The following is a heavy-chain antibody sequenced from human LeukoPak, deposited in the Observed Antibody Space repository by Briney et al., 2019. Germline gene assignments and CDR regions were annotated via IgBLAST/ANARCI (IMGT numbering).Heavy chain of an antibody. CDR3: ARGPNDVGATGHT. Sequence: PGGSLRLSCAASGFTLSSYAMSWVRQAPGKGLEWVSAISGSGGSTYYADSVKGRFTISRDNSKNALYLQMNSLRAEDTAMYFCARGPNDVGATGHTWGQGTLVTVSS. J-gene: IGHJ5*02. D-gene: IGHD2-8*01. CDR1: GFTLSSYA. CDR2: ISGSGGST. V-gene: IGHV3-23*01.